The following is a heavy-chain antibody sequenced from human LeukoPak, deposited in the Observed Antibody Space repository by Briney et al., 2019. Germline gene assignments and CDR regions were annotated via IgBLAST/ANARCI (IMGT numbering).Heavy chain of an antibody. CDR2: IYYSGST. CDR3: ARQRKRMIVVVSRGGNAFDI. CDR1: GGSISGGGYS. V-gene: IGHV4-31*03. Sequence: SQTLSLTCTVSGGSISGGGYSWSWIRHHPGKGLEWIGYIYYSGSTYYNPSLKSRVTISVDTSKNQFSLKLSSVTAADTAVYYCARQRKRMIVVVSRGGNAFDIWGQGTMVTVSS. D-gene: IGHD3-22*01. J-gene: IGHJ3*02.